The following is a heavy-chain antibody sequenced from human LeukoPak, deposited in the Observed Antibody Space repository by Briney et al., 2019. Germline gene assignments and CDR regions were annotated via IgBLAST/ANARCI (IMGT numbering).Heavy chain of an antibody. V-gene: IGHV4-61*01. CDR1: GGSISSSSYY. J-gene: IGHJ6*03. Sequence: PSETLSLTCTVSGGSISSSSYYWSWIRQPPGKGLEWIGYIYYSGSTNYNPSLKSRVTFSVDTSKNQFSLKLSSVTAADTAVYFCARVSWFPGTSYYYMDVWGKGTTVTVSS. CDR2: IYYSGST. CDR3: ARVSWFPGTSYYYMDV. D-gene: IGHD1-1*01.